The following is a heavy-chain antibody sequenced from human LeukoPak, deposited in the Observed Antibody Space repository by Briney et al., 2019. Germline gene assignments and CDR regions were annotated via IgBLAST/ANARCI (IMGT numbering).Heavy chain of an antibody. Sequence: ASLKVSCKASGYTFTSYYMHWVRQTPRQGLEWMGIINPSGGSTSYAQKFQGRVTTTRDTSASTVYMELSSLRSEDTAVYYCARLQSIAVAGEADYWGQGTLVTVSS. J-gene: IGHJ4*02. CDR2: INPSGGST. CDR1: GYTFTSYY. V-gene: IGHV1-46*01. CDR3: ARLQSIAVAGEADY. D-gene: IGHD6-19*01.